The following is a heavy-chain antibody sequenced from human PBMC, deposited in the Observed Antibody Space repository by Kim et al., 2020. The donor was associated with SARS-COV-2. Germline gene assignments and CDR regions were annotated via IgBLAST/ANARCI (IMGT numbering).Heavy chain of an antibody. V-gene: IGHV4-39*01. CDR1: GGSIDTSDYY. CDR3: AATFEY. Sequence: SETLSLTCTVSGGSIDTSDYYWGWIRQPPGKGLEWIGDIFHNGRTNYNPSLKSRVTISMDSSKNQFSLKLTSMTATDAAVYYCAATFEYWGQGTLVPVSS. J-gene: IGHJ4*02. CDR2: IFHNGRT.